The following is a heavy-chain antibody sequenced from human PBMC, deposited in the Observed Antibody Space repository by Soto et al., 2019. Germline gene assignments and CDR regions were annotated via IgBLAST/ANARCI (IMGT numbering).Heavy chain of an antibody. D-gene: IGHD4-17*01. CDR3: ARVDYGGNWFDP. CDR1: GGSISSGGYY. V-gene: IGHV4-31*03. J-gene: IGHJ5*02. CDR2: IYYSGST. Sequence: SETLSLTCTVSGGSISSGGYYWSWIRQHPGKGLEWIGYIYYSGSTYYNPSLKSRVTISVHTSKNQFSLKLSSATAADTAVYYCARVDYGGNWFDPWGQGTLVPVSS.